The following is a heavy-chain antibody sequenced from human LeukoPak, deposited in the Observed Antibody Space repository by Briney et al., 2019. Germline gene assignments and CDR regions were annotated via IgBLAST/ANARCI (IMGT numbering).Heavy chain of an antibody. CDR3: ASQYYYDSSGYPLFDY. V-gene: IGHV4-39*01. CDR2: IFYSGST. D-gene: IGHD3-22*01. J-gene: IGHJ4*02. Sequence: PSETLSLTCTVSGGSISSSSYYWGWIRQPPGKGLEWIGSIFYSGSTYYNPSLKSRVTISVDTSKHQFSMKLSSVPAADTAVYYCASQYYYDSSGYPLFDYWGQGTLVTVSS. CDR1: GGSISSSSYY.